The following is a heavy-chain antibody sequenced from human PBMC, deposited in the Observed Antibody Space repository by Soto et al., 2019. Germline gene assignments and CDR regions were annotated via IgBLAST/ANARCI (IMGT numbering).Heavy chain of an antibody. V-gene: IGHV3-15*07. CDR3: ITYCDFGSADYSN. Sequence: PGGSLRLSCAASGFSFTDNWMHWVRQAPGKGLEWVGRIKSRADGETTDYAAPVKGRFTISRDDSRDTFYLEMNSLKSEDTAMYYCITYCDFGSADYSNWGQGILVTVSS. J-gene: IGHJ4*02. D-gene: IGHD3-3*01. CDR1: GFSFTDNW. CDR2: IKSRADGETT.